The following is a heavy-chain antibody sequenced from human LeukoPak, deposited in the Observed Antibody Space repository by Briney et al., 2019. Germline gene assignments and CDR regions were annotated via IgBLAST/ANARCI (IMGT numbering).Heavy chain of an antibody. CDR3: ARGGGNAVAGEVDY. CDR1: GFTFSSYA. J-gene: IGHJ4*02. Sequence: GGSLRLSCAASGFTFSSYAMHWVRQAPGKGLEWVAVISYDGSNKYYADSVKGRFTISRDNSKSTLYLQMNSLRAEDTAVYYCARGGGNAVAGEVDYWGQGTLVTVSS. CDR2: ISYDGSNK. D-gene: IGHD6-19*01. V-gene: IGHV3-30*04.